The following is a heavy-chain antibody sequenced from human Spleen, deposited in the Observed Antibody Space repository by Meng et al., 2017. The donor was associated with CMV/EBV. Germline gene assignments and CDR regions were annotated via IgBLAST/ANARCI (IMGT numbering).Heavy chain of an antibody. Sequence: ASVKVSCKASGYTFTGYYMHWVRQAPGQGLEWMGWINSNSGDTNYAQKFQGRVTMTRDTSISTAYMELSRLRSDDPAVYYCARVPDPAYQVLPRYYYGVDVWGQGATVTVSS. CDR3: ARVPDPAYQVLPRYYYGVDV. J-gene: IGHJ6*01. CDR2: INSNSGDT. CDR1: GYTFTGYY. V-gene: IGHV1-2*02. D-gene: IGHD1-14*01.